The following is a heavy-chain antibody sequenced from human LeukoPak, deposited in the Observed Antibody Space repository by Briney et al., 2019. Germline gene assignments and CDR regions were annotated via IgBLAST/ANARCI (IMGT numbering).Heavy chain of an antibody. J-gene: IGHJ4*02. D-gene: IGHD1-26*01. CDR3: ARVGATTWY. V-gene: IGHV3-74*01. CDR2: INSDGSST. Sequence: GGSLRLSCLASGFTFSSYWMHWVRQAPGKGLVWVSRINSDGSSTNYADSVKGRFTISRDNAKNTLYLQVNSLRAEDTAVYYCARVGATTWYWGQGTLVTVSS. CDR1: GFTFSSYW.